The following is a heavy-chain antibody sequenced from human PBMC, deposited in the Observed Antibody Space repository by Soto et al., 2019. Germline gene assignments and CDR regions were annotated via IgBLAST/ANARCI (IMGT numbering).Heavy chain of an antibody. CDR1: GGSISSYY. CDR2: NYYSGST. D-gene: IGHD1-7*01. J-gene: IGHJ6*02. CDR3: ARDNWNYEAYYGMDV. V-gene: IGHV4-59*01. Sequence: PSETLSLTCTVSGGSISSYYWSWIRQPPGKGLEWIGYNYYSGSTNYNPSLKSRVTISVDTSKNQFSLKLSSVTAADTAVYYCARDNWNYEAYYGMDVWGPGTTVTVSS.